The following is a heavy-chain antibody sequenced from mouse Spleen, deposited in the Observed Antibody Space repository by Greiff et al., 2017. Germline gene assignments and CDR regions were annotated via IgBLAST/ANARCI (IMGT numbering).Heavy chain of an antibody. CDR3: ARHYAHAMDY. V-gene: IGHV1-7*01. Sequence: VQLQQSGAELAKPGASVKLSCEASGYTFTSYWMHWVNQRPGQGLEWIGYINPSSGYTKYNQTFKDKATFTADKSSTKGYMHLSIMTYEDSAVYYCARHYAHAMDYWGQGTSVTVSS. D-gene: IGHD1-1*02. CDR2: INPSSGYT. CDR1: GYTFTSYW. J-gene: IGHJ4*01.